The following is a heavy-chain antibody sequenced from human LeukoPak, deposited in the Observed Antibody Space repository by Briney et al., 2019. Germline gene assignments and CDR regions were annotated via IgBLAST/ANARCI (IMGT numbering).Heavy chain of an antibody. CDR1: GYSFITYW. CDR3: ARQRGMASLDY. Sequence: GESLKISCKGSGYSFITYWIGWVRQMPGKVLEWMGLIYPGDSDTRYSPSFQGQVTISVDKSITTAYLQWSSLKASDTAMYYCARQRGMASLDYWGQGTLVTVSS. J-gene: IGHJ4*02. CDR2: IYPGDSDT. V-gene: IGHV5-51*01. D-gene: IGHD5-24*01.